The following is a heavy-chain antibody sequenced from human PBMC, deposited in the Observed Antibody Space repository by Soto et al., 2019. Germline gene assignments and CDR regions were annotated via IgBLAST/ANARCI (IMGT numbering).Heavy chain of an antibody. D-gene: IGHD6-13*01. CDR2: IKQDGSEK. Sequence: GGSLRLSCAASGFTFSSYWMSWVRQAPGKGLERVANIKQDGSEKYYVDSVKGRFTISRDNAKNSLYLQMNSLRAEDTAVYYCARDSSIAAAGPFYYYYGMDVWGQGTTVTVSS. V-gene: IGHV3-7*01. J-gene: IGHJ6*02. CDR3: ARDSSIAAAGPFYYYYGMDV. CDR1: GFTFSSYW.